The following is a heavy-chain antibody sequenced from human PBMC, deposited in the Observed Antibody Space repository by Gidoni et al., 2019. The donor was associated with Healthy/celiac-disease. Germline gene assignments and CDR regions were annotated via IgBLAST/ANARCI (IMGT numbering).Heavy chain of an antibody. Sequence: GKGLEWVAVISYDGSNKYYADSVKGRFTISRDNSKNTLYLQMNSLRAEDTAVYYCAKDRNDFWSGYLDRYGMDVWGQGTTVTVSS. CDR2: ISYDGSNK. CDR3: AKDRNDFWSGYLDRYGMDV. V-gene: IGHV3-30*18. J-gene: IGHJ6*02. D-gene: IGHD3-3*01.